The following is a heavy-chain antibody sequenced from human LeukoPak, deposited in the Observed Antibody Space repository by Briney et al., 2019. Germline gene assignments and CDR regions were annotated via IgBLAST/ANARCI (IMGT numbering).Heavy chain of an antibody. CDR2: IRSKANSYAT. CDR3: TRHGVDGSGSYYAFDI. Sequence: PGGSLRLSCAASGFTFSGSAMHWVRQASGKGLEWVGRIRSKANSYATAYAGSVKDRFTISRDDSKNTAYLQMNSLKSEDTAVYYCTRHGVDGSGSYYAFDIWGQGTMVTVSS. D-gene: IGHD3-10*01. J-gene: IGHJ3*02. V-gene: IGHV3-73*01. CDR1: GFTFSGSA.